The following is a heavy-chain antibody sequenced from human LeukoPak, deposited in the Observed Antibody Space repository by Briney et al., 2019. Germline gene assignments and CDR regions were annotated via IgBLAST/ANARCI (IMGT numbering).Heavy chain of an antibody. CDR3: ARRRTPADWSFDL. CDR1: GFTFSNFG. Sequence: GGSLRLSCAASGFTFSNFGMHWVRQAPGKGLEWVAVISYDGKNEYYTDSVKGRFTISRDNAKNTVYLQMNSLKPEDTAVYYCARRRTPADWSFDLWGRGTLVTVSS. J-gene: IGHJ2*01. CDR2: ISYDGKNE. V-gene: IGHV3-30*03.